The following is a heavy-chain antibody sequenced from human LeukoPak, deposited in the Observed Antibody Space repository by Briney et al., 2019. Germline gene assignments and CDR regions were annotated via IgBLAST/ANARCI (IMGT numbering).Heavy chain of an antibody. Sequence: GRSLRLSCAASGFTFSSYGMHWVRQAPGKGLEWVAVISYDGSNKYYADSVKGRFTISRDNSKNTLCLQMNSLRAEDTAVYYCAKDAADIVVVVAATLAYWGQGTLVTVSS. CDR2: ISYDGSNK. J-gene: IGHJ4*02. V-gene: IGHV3-30*18. CDR3: AKDAADIVVVVAATLAY. D-gene: IGHD2-15*01. CDR1: GFTFSSYG.